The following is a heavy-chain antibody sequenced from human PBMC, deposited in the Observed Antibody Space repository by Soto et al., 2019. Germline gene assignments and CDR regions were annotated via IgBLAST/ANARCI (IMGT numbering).Heavy chain of an antibody. Sequence: QVQLVQSGAEVKQPGASVKVSCTASGYTFTNYGFTWVRQAPGQGLEWLGWISTYNGTTKYAQKVQGRLTMTTDTFTSTANMEMTSLRSDDTALYYCARTIMTASYYFIGVWATVSTVT. CDR3: ARTIMTASYYFIGV. D-gene: IGHD2-21*01. V-gene: IGHV1-18*01. CDR1: GYTFTNYG. CDR2: ISTYNGTT. J-gene: IGHJ6*03.